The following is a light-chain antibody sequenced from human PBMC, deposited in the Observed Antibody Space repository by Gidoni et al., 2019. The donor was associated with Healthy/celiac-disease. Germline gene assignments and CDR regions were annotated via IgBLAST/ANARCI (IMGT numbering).Light chain of an antibody. J-gene: IGLJ2*01. Sequence: QSVLTHPPSVSAAPGQKVTISCSGSSSNIGNNHVSPYQQLPGTAPKLPIYDNNKRPSGIPDRFSGSKSGTSATLGSTGLQTGDEADYYCGTWDSSLSAVVFGGGTKLTVL. CDR2: DNN. CDR3: GTWDSSLSAVV. V-gene: IGLV1-51*01. CDR1: SSNIGNNH.